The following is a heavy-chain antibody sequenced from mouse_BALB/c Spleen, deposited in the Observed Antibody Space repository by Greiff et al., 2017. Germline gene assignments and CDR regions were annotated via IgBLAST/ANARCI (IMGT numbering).Heavy chain of an antibody. V-gene: IGHV5-9-4*01. CDR3: ARRETTMITSYAMDY. Sequence: DVQLVESGGGLVKPGGSLKLSCAASGFTFSSYAMSWVRQSPEKRLEWVAEISSGGSYTYYPDTVTGRFTISRDNAKNTLYLEMSSLRSEDTAMYYCARRETTMITSYAMDYWGQGTSVTVSS. D-gene: IGHD2-4*01. CDR2: ISSGGSYT. J-gene: IGHJ4*01. CDR1: GFTFSSYA.